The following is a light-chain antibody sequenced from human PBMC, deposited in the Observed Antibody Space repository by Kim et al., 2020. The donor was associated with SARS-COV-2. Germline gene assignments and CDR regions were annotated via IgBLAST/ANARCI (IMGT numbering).Light chain of an antibody. CDR3: QSYDNTNWV. CDR1: SGSIANNY. Sequence: NFMLTQPLSVAGSPGETVTISCTRSSGSIANNYVQWLQKRPGSAPMNVIYEHTHRASGVPERFSGSIDRSSNSASLTIIGLKTEDEADYYCQSYDNTNWVLGGGTQLTVL. CDR2: EHT. J-gene: IGLJ3*02. V-gene: IGLV6-57*03.